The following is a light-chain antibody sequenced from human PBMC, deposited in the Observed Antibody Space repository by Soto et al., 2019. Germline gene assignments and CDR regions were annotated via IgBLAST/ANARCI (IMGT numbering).Light chain of an antibody. J-gene: IGKJ3*01. Sequence: EIVLTQSPGTLSLSPGERATLSCRASQTITLNYLAWYQQKPGQAPSLLIYGVSTRATGIPDTFSGSGSGTDFTLTISRLEPEDFAVYYCQQYGSSPFTFGPGSKVDIK. CDR2: GVS. CDR1: QTITLNY. CDR3: QQYGSSPFT. V-gene: IGKV3-20*01.